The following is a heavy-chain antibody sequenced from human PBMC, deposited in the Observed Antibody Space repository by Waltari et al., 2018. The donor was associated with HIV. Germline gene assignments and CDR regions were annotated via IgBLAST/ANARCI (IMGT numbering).Heavy chain of an antibody. Sequence: EVQLVQSGAEVKQPGESLQISCTGSGYSFTSSWLGWVRQMPGKGLGWMGIIYPGDSDTRYSPSFQGQVTISADKSISTAYLQWSSLKASDTAMYYCARLGATPGAHAFDIWGQGTMVTVSS. CDR1: GYSFTSSW. J-gene: IGHJ3*02. CDR3: ARLGATPGAHAFDI. V-gene: IGHV5-51*03. CDR2: IYPGDSDT. D-gene: IGHD1-26*01.